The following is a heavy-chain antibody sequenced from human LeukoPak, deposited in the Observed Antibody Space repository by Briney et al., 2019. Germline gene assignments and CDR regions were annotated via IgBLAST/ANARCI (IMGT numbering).Heavy chain of an antibody. V-gene: IGHV3-7*01. CDR1: GFTFSGYW. CDR2: IKQDGSEK. CDR3: ANHLACGSTSCPPFDD. Sequence: GGSLRLSCAASGFTFSGYWMSWVRQAPGKGLEWVANIKQDGSEKYYVDSVKGRFTISRDNAKNSLYLQMNSLRAEDTAVYYCANHLACGSTSCPPFDDWGQGTLVTVSS. D-gene: IGHD2-2*01. J-gene: IGHJ4*02.